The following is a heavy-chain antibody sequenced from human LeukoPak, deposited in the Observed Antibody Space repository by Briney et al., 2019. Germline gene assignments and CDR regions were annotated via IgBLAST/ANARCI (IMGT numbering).Heavy chain of an antibody. CDR2: IRQDGSEK. CDR3: ARDRASRRGGNWGEGDGFDI. Sequence: GGSLRLSCAASRFTLSNDGMSWVRQAARKGLECGATIRQDGSEKDYVESVKCRFTISRNKAENSRILQLSTLSASDKAGQHFARDRASRRGGNWGEGDGFDIWGQGTMVTVSS. J-gene: IGHJ3*02. V-gene: IGHV3-7*04. CDR1: RFTLSNDG. D-gene: IGHD7-27*01.